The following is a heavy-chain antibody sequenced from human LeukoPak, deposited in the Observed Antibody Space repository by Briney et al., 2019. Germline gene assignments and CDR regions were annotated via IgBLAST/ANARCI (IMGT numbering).Heavy chain of an antibody. D-gene: IGHD6-19*01. V-gene: IGHV1-46*01. Sequence: GASVKVSCSASGYTFTSYYIHWLRQAPGQGLGLMGIIHPSVGSRDYEQKFQSRGSMTRDTYTNTVYMELSSLRSEDTAVYYCARDWTAYSSSCSIFDYWGQGTLVTVSS. CDR1: GYTFTSYY. J-gene: IGHJ4*02. CDR2: IHPSVGSR. CDR3: ARDWTAYSSSCSIFDY.